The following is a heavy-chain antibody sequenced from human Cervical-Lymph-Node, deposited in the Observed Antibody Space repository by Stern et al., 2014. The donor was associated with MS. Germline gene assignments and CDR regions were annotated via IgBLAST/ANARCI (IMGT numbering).Heavy chain of an antibody. CDR3: ASERYTYYDDQRPPGGFDP. V-gene: IGHV1-58*02. J-gene: IGHJ5*02. CDR1: GITFSNSA. D-gene: IGHD5-18*01. Sequence: QLVESGPEVKKSGTSVKVSCKASGITFSNSAMQWLRQARGQRPELVGWVVVFNGDVNYAPKFQERVTITRDMSTSTVYMELRSLKSEDTAIYYCASERYTYYDDQRPPGGFDPWGQGTLVTVSS. CDR2: VVVFNGDV.